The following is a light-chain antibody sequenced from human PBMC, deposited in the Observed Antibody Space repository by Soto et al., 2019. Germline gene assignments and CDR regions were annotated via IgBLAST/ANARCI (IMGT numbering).Light chain of an antibody. Sequence: EIVLTRSPATLSLSPGERATLSCRASQSVGSSLAWYQQKPGQAPRLLIYDASNRATGIPARFSGSGSGTDFTLTISSLEPEDFAVYHCQQYKDWPTTFGQGTKVDIK. V-gene: IGKV3-11*01. CDR3: QQYKDWPTT. CDR2: DAS. CDR1: QSVGSS. J-gene: IGKJ1*01.